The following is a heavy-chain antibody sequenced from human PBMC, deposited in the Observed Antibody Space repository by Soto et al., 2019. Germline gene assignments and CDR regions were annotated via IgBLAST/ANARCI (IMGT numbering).Heavy chain of an antibody. D-gene: IGHD6-13*01. J-gene: IGHJ6*02. CDR3: ARDSTMFNRTAAAGTGAGHGMDV. CDR2: IYPTGEI. CDR1: GGSGTRSGYY. V-gene: IGHV4-61*08. Sequence: PSGTLSPTCPVSGGSGTRSGYYWTWIRQSPGKGLGWIGNIYPTGEINYNPSLKSRVSISLNMSKNQFSLKPTYVKDEETATYHCARDSTMFNRTAAAGTGAGHGMDVWGQGTTVTVS.